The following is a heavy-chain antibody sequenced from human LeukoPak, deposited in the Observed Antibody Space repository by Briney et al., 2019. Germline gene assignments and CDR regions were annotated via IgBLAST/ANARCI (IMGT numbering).Heavy chain of an antibody. CDR2: ISAYNGNT. V-gene: IGHV1-18*01. CDR3: ARTAAAGDY. J-gene: IGHJ4*02. CDR1: GGTFSSYA. Sequence: EASVKVSCKASGGTFSSYAISWVRQAPGQGLEWMGWISAYNGNTNYAQKLQGRVTMTTGTSTSTAYMELRSLRSDDTAVYYCARTAAAGDYWGQGTLVTVSS. D-gene: IGHD6-13*01.